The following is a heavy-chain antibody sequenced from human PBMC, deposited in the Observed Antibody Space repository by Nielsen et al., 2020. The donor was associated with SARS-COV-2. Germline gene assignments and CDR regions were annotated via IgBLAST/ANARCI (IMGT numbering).Heavy chain of an antibody. V-gene: IGHV3-74*01. CDR2: ILSDGSTI. Sequence: GESLKISCAASGFTFSSYWMHWVRQAPVKGLVWVSHILSDGSTINYADSVRGRFTISRDNAKNTLYLQMNSLRAEDTAVYYCARDFYGSGSFPDYWGQGTLVTVSS. D-gene: IGHD3-10*01. CDR1: GFTFSSYW. J-gene: IGHJ4*02. CDR3: ARDFYGSGSFPDY.